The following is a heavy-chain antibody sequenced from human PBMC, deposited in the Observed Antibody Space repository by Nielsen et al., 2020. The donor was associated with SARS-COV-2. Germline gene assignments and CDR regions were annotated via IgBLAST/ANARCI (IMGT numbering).Heavy chain of an antibody. CDR2: FDPEVGER. D-gene: IGHD5-18*01. V-gene: IGHV1-24*01. CDR3: ATGPGKQLWLGLDL. J-gene: IGHJ5*02. CDR1: GYALSKLS. Sequence: ASVKVSCKVSGYALSKLSMNWVRQAPGQGPEWMGGFDPEVGERIYGQKFQGRVTMTDDTSTDTTYMELSSLRSEDTAVYYCATGPGKQLWLGLDLWGQGTLVTVST.